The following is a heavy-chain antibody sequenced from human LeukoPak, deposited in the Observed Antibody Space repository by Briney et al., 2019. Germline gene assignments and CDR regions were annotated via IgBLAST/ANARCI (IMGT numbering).Heavy chain of an antibody. CDR3: ARDGGYDGNEPRGMDY. CDR1: GYTFTSFA. Sequence: ASVKVSCKASGYTFTSFALHWVRQAPGQRLEWMGWINAGNGNTKYSQKFQGRVTIFRDTSATTAYMVLSSLRSEDTAVYYCARDGGYDGNEPRGMDYWGQGTLVTVPS. V-gene: IGHV1-3*01. J-gene: IGHJ4*02. CDR2: INAGNGNT. D-gene: IGHD5-12*01.